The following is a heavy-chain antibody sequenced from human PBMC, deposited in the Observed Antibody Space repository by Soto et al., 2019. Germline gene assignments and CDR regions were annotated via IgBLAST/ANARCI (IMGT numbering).Heavy chain of an antibody. CDR3: AAASSTSGGYYGMDV. Sequence: SVKVSCKTSGFTFISSAMQWVRQARGPGLEWIGWIVVGSGHTNYAQKFQERVTITRDMSTSTAYMELSSLRSEDTAVYYCAAASSTSGGYYGMDVWGQGTTVTVSS. CDR2: IVVGSGHT. J-gene: IGHJ6*02. V-gene: IGHV1-58*02. CDR1: GFTFISSA. D-gene: IGHD2-2*01.